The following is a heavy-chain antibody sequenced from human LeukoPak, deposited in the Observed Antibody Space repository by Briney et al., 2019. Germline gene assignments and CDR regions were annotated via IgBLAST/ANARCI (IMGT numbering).Heavy chain of an antibody. J-gene: IGHJ4*02. CDR1: GYSFTSYW. CDR2: IYPGDSDT. D-gene: IGHD5-24*01. Sequence: GEXLKISFKGSGYSFTSYWIGWVHQMPGKGVEWMGIIYPGDSDTRYSPSFQGQVTISADKSISTAYLQWSSLKASDTAMYYCARLRDGYKSPRGFDYWGQGTLVTVSS. CDR3: ARLRDGYKSPRGFDY. V-gene: IGHV5-51*07.